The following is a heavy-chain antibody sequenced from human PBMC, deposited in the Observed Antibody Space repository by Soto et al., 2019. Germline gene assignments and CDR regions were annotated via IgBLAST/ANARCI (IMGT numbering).Heavy chain of an antibody. J-gene: IGHJ6*02. CDR2: ISSGGNT. Sequence: QLLESGGGLVQPGGSLRLSCEASGFSFSRNAMSWVRQAPGKGLEWVSSISSGGNTYYADSVKGRFTISRDNSKNTQSLQMTSLGAEDTAVYYCAKLGYSTGGTCYLDYYYGVDVWGQGTTVTVS. V-gene: IGHV3-23*01. D-gene: IGHD2-15*01. CDR3: AKLGYSTGGTCYLDYYYGVDV. CDR1: GFSFSRNA.